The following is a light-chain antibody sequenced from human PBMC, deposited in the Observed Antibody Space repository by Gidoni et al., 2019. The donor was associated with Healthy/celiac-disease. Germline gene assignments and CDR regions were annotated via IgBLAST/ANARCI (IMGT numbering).Light chain of an antibody. CDR3: CSYAGSNVV. V-gene: IGLV2-23*01. CDR1: SSDVGSYNL. Sequence: QSALTQPASVSGSPGQSITISCTGTSSDVGSYNLVSWYQQHPGQAPKLMIYEGSKRPSGVSTRFSGSKSGNTASLTISGLQAEDEADYYCCSYAGSNVVFGGGTKLTVL. CDR2: EGS. J-gene: IGLJ2*01.